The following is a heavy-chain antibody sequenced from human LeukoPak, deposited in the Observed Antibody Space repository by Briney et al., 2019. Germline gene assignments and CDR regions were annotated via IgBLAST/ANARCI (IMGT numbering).Heavy chain of an antibody. Sequence: SETLSLTCTVSGGSISSSGYYWGWVRQPPGKGLEWIGSIYYSGSTYYNPSLKSRVTISVDTSKNQFSLRLNSVNAADTAVFYCARQGYSDFSSRPFDYWGQGTLVTVSS. CDR2: IYYSGST. J-gene: IGHJ4*02. D-gene: IGHD1-26*01. CDR3: ARQGYSDFSSRPFDY. V-gene: IGHV4-39*01. CDR1: GGSISSSGYY.